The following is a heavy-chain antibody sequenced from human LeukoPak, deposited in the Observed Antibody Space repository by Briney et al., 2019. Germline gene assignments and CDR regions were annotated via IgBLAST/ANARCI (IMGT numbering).Heavy chain of an antibody. V-gene: IGHV3-21*04. D-gene: IGHD2-21*02. CDR3: AKDFVVVPGNVNYFDY. CDR1: GFTFNTYS. Sequence: GGSLRLSCAASGFTFNTYSMSWVRQAPGKGLEWVAIISRTSESIFYADSLKGRFTISRDNAKNTLYVQMKSLRAEDTAVYYCAKDFVVVPGNVNYFDYWGQGTLVTVSS. J-gene: IGHJ4*02. CDR2: ISRTSESI.